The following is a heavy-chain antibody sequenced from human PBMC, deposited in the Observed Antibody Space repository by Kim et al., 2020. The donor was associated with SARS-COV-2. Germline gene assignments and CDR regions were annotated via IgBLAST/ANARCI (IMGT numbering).Heavy chain of an antibody. D-gene: IGHD6-13*01. CDR3: ARGIAAAGRLFDY. V-gene: IGHV3-53*01. Sequence: GGSLRLSCAASGFTISSNYMNWVRQAPGKGLEWVSVIYSVGSTYYADSVKGRFTISRDISMNTVYLQMNSLRPEDTAVYYCARGIAAAGRLFDYWGQGTLVTVSA. CDR2: IYSVGST. CDR1: GFTISSNY. J-gene: IGHJ4*02.